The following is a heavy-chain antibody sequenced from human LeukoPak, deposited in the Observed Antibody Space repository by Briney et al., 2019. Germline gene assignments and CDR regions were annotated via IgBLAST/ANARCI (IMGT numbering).Heavy chain of an antibody. CDR3: AKRPLSSCN. CDR2: IYSSGGT. V-gene: IGHV3-66*01. J-gene: IGHJ4*01. Sequence: EGSLRLSCAVSGFTMRDNDMTWVRQAPGKGLEWVSLIYSSGGTSYADSVKGRFTISKDNSKNTLYPQMNSLRAEDTAVYYCAKRPLSSCNWGLGTLVTVSS. D-gene: IGHD5/OR15-5a*01. CDR1: GFTMRDND.